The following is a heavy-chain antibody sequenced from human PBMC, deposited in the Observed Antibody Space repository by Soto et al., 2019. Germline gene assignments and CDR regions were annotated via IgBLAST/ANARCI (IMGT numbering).Heavy chain of an antibody. CDR1: GGTFSSYA. V-gene: IGHV1-69*13. J-gene: IGHJ6*02. D-gene: IGHD3-3*01. CDR3: ARKSRTSGYKRGYYGMDV. Sequence: ASVKVSCKASGGTFSSYAISWVRQAPGQGLEWMGGIIPIFGTANYAQKFRGRVTITADESASTAYMELSSLRSEDTAVYYCARKSRTSGYKRGYYGMDVWGQGTTVTVSS. CDR2: IIPIFGTA.